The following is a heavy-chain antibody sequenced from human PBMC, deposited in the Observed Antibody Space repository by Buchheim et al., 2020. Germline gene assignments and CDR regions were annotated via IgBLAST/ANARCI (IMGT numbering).Heavy chain of an antibody. CDR2: IWYDGSNK. CDR3: ARDTEGLIAVPLSDAFDI. Sequence: QVQLVESGGGVVQPGRSLRLSCAASGFTFSSYGMHWVRQAPGKGLEWVAVIWYDGSNKYYADSVKGRFTISRDNSKNTLYLQMNSLRAEDTAVYYCARDTEGLIAVPLSDAFDIWGQGT. D-gene: IGHD6-19*01. CDR1: GFTFSSYG. J-gene: IGHJ3*02. V-gene: IGHV3-33*01.